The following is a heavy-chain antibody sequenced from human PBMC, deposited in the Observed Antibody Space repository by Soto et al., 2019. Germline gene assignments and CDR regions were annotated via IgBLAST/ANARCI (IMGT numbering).Heavy chain of an antibody. J-gene: IGHJ4*02. CDR1: GFTFTSSA. CDR2: IVVGSGNT. CDR3: AADPSDILTGYYPY. Sequence: SVKVSCKASGFTFTSSAMQWVRQARGQRLEWIGWIVVGSGNTNYAQKFQERVTITRDMSTSTAYMELSSLRSEDTAVYYCAADPSDILTGYYPYWGQGTLVTVSS. V-gene: IGHV1-58*02. D-gene: IGHD3-9*01.